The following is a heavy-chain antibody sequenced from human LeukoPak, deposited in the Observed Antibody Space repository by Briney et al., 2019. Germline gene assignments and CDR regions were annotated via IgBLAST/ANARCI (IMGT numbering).Heavy chain of an antibody. CDR2: ISAYNGNT. CDR1: GYTFTSYG. V-gene: IGHV1-18*01. CDR3: AKALAYYYDTSGPFDY. J-gene: IGHJ4*02. Sequence: ASVKVSCKASGYTFTSYGISWVRQAPGQGLEWMGWISAYNGNTNYAQKLQGRVTMTTDTSTSTAYMELRSLRSDDTAVYYCAKALAYYYDTSGPFDYWGQGILVTVSS. D-gene: IGHD3-22*01.